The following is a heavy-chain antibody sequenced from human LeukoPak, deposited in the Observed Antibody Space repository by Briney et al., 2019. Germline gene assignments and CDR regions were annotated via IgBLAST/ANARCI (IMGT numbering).Heavy chain of an antibody. CDR1: GGSISSGGYY. CDR3: ARNTMVRGVGWFDP. D-gene: IGHD3-10*01. J-gene: IGHJ5*02. CDR2: IYYSGST. V-gene: IGHV4-30-4*08. Sequence: SQTLSLTCTVSGGSISSGGYYWSWIRQHPGKGLEWIGYIYYSGSTYYNPSIKSRVTISVDTSKNQFSLKLSSVTAADTAVYYCARNTMVRGVGWFDPWGQGTLVTVSS.